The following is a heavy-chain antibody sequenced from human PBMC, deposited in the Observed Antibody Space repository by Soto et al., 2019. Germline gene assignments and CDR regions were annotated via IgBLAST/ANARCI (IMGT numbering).Heavy chain of an antibody. CDR1: GYTFTSYG. V-gene: IGHV1-18*01. CDR2: ISAYNGNT. CDR3: ARDEYYDSSGYPFAFDI. Sequence: QVQLVQSGAEVKKPGASVKVSCKASGYTFTSYGISWVRQAPGQGLEWMGWISAYNGNTNYAQKLQGRVTMTTDTSTSTAYMELRSLRSDDTAVYYCARDEYYDSSGYPFAFDIWGQGTMVTVSS. J-gene: IGHJ3*02. D-gene: IGHD3-22*01.